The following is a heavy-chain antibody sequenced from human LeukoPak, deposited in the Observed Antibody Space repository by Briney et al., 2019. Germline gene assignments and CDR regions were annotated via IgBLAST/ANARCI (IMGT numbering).Heavy chain of an antibody. CDR2: IYYSGST. Sequence: SETLSLTCTVSGGSISSYYWSWIRQPPGKGLEWIGYIYYSGSTNYNPSHKSRVTISVDTSKNQFSLKLSSVTAADTAVYYCSRLAWRSWFPPGAQETRVTVP. J-gene: IGHJ5*02. CDR1: GGSISSYY. D-gene: IGHD3-16*01. V-gene: IGHV4-59*01. CDR3: SRLAWRSWFPP.